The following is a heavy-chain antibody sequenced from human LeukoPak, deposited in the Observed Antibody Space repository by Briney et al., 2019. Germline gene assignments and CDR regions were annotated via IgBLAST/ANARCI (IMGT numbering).Heavy chain of an antibody. Sequence: SETLSLTCAVYGGSFSGYYWSWIRQPPGKGLEWIGEINHSGSTNYNPSLKSRVTISVDTSKNQFSLKLSFVTAADTAVYYCARTSKPAAMTNWGQGTLVTVSS. V-gene: IGHV4-34*01. CDR2: INHSGST. J-gene: IGHJ4*02. D-gene: IGHD2-2*01. CDR1: GGSFSGYY. CDR3: ARTSKPAAMTN.